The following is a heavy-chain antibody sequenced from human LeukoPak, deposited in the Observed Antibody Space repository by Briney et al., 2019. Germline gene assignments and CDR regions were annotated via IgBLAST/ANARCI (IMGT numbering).Heavy chain of an antibody. Sequence: GGSLRLSCAASGFTFSSYSMNWVRQAPGKGLEWVSSISSSSSYIYYADSVKGRFTISRDNAKSSLYLQMNSLRAEDTAVYYCARDHIAAADYWGQGTLVTVSS. V-gene: IGHV3-21*04. D-gene: IGHD6-13*01. CDR3: ARDHIAAADY. CDR2: ISSSSSYI. CDR1: GFTFSSYS. J-gene: IGHJ4*02.